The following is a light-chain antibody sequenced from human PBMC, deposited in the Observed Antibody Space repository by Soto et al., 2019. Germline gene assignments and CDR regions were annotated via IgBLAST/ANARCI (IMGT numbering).Light chain of an antibody. CDR2: AAS. CDR1: QGISNY. CDR3: QKYNSARAFT. Sequence: DIQMTQSPSSLSASVGDRVTITCRASQGISNYLAWYQQKPGKVPKLLIYAASTLQSGVPSRFSGSGSGTDFTFTISSLQPEDVATYYCQKYNSARAFTFGPGTKVDIK. J-gene: IGKJ3*01. V-gene: IGKV1-27*01.